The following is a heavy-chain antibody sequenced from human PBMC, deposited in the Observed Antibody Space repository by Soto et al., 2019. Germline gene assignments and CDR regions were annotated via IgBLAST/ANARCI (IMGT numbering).Heavy chain of an antibody. CDR1: GVTLKTFA. CDR2: IMPFHAKA. D-gene: IGHD1-26*01. Sequence: QVQLVQFGAEVKKPGSSVKVSCRASGVTLKTFAITWVRQDRGQVLEWVGGIMPFHAKAVYAQKFQGRVTLSADESTDTASVALRNPKSYDRAGYNCASARSSGSSPTPLAYWGQGTLVTVSS. V-gene: IGHV1-69*01. CDR3: ASARSSGSSPTPLAY. J-gene: IGHJ4*02.